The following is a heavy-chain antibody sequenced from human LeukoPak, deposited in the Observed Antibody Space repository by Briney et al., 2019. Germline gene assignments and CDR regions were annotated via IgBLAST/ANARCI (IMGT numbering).Heavy chain of an antibody. CDR1: GFTFSSYA. CDR2: ISGSGGST. D-gene: IGHD5-24*01. V-gene: IGHV3-23*01. Sequence: GGSLRLSCAASGFTFSSYAMSWVRQAPGKGLEWVSAISGSGGSTYYADSVKGRFTISRDNSKNTLYLQMNSLRAEDTAVYYCAKDLRLATIYLYFQHWGQGTLVTVSS. J-gene: IGHJ1*01. CDR3: AKDLRLATIYLYFQH.